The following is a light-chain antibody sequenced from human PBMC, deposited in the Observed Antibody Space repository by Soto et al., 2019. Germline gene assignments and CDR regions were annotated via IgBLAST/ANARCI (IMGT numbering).Light chain of an antibody. CDR3: QQSYSTRWT. V-gene: IGKV1-39*01. J-gene: IGKJ1*01. CDR2: AAS. CDR1: QTTSHY. Sequence: DIPMTQSPSSLSASVGDRVSITCRASQTTSHYLNWYQEKPGKAPKLLIYAASSLQSGVPSRFSGSGSGTDFTLTISSLQPEDFATYYCQQSYSTRWTFGQGTKVEIK.